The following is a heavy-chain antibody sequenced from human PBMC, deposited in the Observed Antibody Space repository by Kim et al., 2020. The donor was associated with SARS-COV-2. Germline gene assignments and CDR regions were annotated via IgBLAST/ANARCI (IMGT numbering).Heavy chain of an antibody. D-gene: IGHD2-2*01. CDR2: INHSGST. Sequence: SETLSLTCAVYGGSFSGYYWSWIRQPPGKGLEWIGEINHSGSTNYNPSLKSRVTISVDTSKNQFSLKLSSVTAADTAVYYCARTHFDCSSTSCSSFDYWGQGTLVTVSS. CDR1: GGSFSGYY. V-gene: IGHV4-34*01. J-gene: IGHJ4*02. CDR3: ARTHFDCSSTSCSSFDY.